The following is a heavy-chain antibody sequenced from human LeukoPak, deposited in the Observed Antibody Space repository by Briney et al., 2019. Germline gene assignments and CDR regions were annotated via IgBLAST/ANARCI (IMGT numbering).Heavy chain of an antibody. CDR1: GFTFSSYW. V-gene: IGHV3-7*01. CDR3: ARLKLLWSNYFDY. D-gene: IGHD2-2*01. Sequence: SGGSLRLSCAASGFTFSSYWMSWVRQAPGKGLEWVANIKQDGSEKYYVDSMKGRFTISRDNAKNSLYLQMNSLRAEDTAVYYCARLKLLWSNYFDYWGQGTLVTVSS. J-gene: IGHJ4*02. CDR2: IKQDGSEK.